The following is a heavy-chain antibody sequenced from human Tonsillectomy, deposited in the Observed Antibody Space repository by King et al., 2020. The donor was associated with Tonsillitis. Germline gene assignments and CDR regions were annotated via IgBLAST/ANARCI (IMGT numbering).Heavy chain of an antibody. D-gene: IGHD1-26*01. J-gene: IGHJ3*02. V-gene: IGHV1-2*02. CDR1: GYTFTGYY. CDR2: INPNSGGT. Sequence: QLVQSGAEVKKPGASVKVSCKASGYTFTGYYMHWVRQAPGQGLEWMGWINPNSGGTNYAQKFQGRVTMTRDTSISTAYMELGRLRSDDTAVYYCVGLSGSYPDRSFDIWGQGTMVTVSS. CDR3: VGLSGSYPDRSFDI.